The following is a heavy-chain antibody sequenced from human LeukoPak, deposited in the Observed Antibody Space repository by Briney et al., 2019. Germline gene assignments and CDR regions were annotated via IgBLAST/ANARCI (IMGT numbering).Heavy chain of an antibody. CDR2: ISGSGGST. J-gene: IGHJ4*02. CDR3: ARAHGGLVPTIAFDY. Sequence: GGSLRLSCAASGFTFSSYAMSWVRQAPGKGLEWVSAISGSGGSTYYADSVKGRFTISRDNSKNTLCLQMNSLRAEDTAVYYCARAHGGLVPTIAFDYWGQGTLVTVSS. CDR1: GFTFSSYA. D-gene: IGHD5-12*01. V-gene: IGHV3-23*01.